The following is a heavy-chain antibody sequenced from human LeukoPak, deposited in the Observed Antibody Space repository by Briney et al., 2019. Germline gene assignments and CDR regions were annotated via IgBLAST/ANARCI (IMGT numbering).Heavy chain of an antibody. D-gene: IGHD3-22*01. J-gene: IGHJ4*02. CDR1: GGSFSGCY. V-gene: IGHV4-34*01. CDR2: INHSGST. CDR3: ARGENYDSSGYYAVDY. Sequence: SETLSLTCAVYGGSFSGCYWSWIRQPPGKGLEWIGEINHSGSTNYNPSLKSRVTISVDTSKNQFSLKLSSVTAADTAVYYCARGENYDSSGYYAVDYWGQGTLVTVSS.